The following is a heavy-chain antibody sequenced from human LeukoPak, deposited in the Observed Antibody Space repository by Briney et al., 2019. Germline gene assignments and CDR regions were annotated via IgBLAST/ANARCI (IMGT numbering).Heavy chain of an antibody. CDR3: ASRDSGGFDY. V-gene: IGHV5-51*01. D-gene: IGHD3-16*01. CDR2: IYPGDSES. J-gene: IGHJ4*02. CDR1: GYSFTNYW. Sequence: GEPLKISCKGSGYSFTNYWIGWVRQMPGKGLEWMGIIYPGDSESRYSPSFQGQVTISAEKSISTVYLQWSSLKASDTAMYYCASRDSGGFDYWGQGTLVTVSS.